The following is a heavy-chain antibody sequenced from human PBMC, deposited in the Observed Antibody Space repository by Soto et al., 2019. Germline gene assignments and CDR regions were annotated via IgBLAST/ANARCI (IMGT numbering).Heavy chain of an antibody. J-gene: IGHJ6*02. Sequence: QVQLVESGGDVVQPGRSLRLSCAASGFTFSSYAMHWVRQAPGKGLEWVAVISYDGSNKYYADSVKGRFTISRDNSKNTLYLQMNSLRAEDTAVYYCARDGPEMATINHYYYYGMDVWGQGTTVTVSS. D-gene: IGHD5-12*01. CDR3: ARDGPEMATINHYYYYGMDV. CDR1: GFTFSSYA. CDR2: ISYDGSNK. V-gene: IGHV3-30-3*01.